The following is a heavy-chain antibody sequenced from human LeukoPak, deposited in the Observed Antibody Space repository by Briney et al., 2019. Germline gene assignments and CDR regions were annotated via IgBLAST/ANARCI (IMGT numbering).Heavy chain of an antibody. J-gene: IGHJ4*02. D-gene: IGHD6-13*01. Sequence: GRSLRLSCAASGFTFDDYAMHWVRQAPGKGLEWVSGISWNSGSIGYADSVKGRFTISRDNAKNSLYLQMSSLRAEDTALYYCAKEGYSSSWYGDYFDYWGQGTLVTVSS. V-gene: IGHV3-9*01. CDR1: GFTFDDYA. CDR3: AKEGYSSSWYGDYFDY. CDR2: ISWNSGSI.